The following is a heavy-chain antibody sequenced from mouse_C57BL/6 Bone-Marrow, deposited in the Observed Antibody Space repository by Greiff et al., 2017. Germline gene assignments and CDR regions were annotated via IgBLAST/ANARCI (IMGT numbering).Heavy chain of an antibody. CDR2: IFPGSGST. CDR3: ARSTTVVATGFDY. CDR1: GYTFTDYY. Sequence: QVQLKESGPELVKPGASVKISCKASGYTFTDYYINWVKQRPGQGLEWIGWIFPGSGSTYYNEKFKGKATLTVDKSSSTAYMLLSSLTSEDSAVYFCARSTTVVATGFDYWGQGTTLTVSS. J-gene: IGHJ2*01. V-gene: IGHV1-75*01. D-gene: IGHD1-1*01.